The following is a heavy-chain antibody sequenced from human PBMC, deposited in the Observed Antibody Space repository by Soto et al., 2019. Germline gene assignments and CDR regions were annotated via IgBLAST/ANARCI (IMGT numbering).Heavy chain of an antibody. CDR1: GGSISSYY. J-gene: IGHJ4*02. Sequence: QVQLQESGPGLVKPSETLSLTCTVSGGSISSYYWSWIRQPPGKGLEWIGYIYYSGSTNYNPSLTRRFTPSVVTSKHQFSLKLSSVTAADTAVYYCASRWGSAADYWGQGTLVTVSS. V-gene: IGHV4-59*08. CDR3: ASRWGSAADY. CDR2: IYYSGST. D-gene: IGHD2-15*01.